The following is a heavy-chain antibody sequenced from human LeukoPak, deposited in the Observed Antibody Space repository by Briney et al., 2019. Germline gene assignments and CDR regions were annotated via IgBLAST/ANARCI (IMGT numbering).Heavy chain of an antibody. V-gene: IGHV4-38-2*02. CDR1: GYSISSGYY. D-gene: IGHD6-19*01. CDR2: ISHSGTT. CDR3: ARDSALAQAVVDY. Sequence: SETLSLTCTVSGYSISSGYYWGWIRQPPGKGLEWIGYISHSGTTNYNPSLKSRFTISVDTSKNQFSLKLSSVTAADTAVYYCARDSALAQAVVDYWGQGTLVTVSS. J-gene: IGHJ4*02.